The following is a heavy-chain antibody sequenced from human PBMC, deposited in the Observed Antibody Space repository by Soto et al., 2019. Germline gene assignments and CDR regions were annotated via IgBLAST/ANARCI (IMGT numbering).Heavy chain of an antibody. CDR2: ISGSGGST. D-gene: IGHD2-15*01. V-gene: IGHV3-23*01. CDR3: AKACTGSCSKRGGDY. Sequence: EVQLLESGGGLVQPGGSLRLSCAASGFTFSSYAMSWVRQAPGKGLEWVSAISGSGGSTYYADSVKGRFTISRDNSKNTLYRQMNSLRAEDTAVYYCAKACTGSCSKRGGDYWGQGTLVTVSS. CDR1: GFTFSSYA. J-gene: IGHJ4*02.